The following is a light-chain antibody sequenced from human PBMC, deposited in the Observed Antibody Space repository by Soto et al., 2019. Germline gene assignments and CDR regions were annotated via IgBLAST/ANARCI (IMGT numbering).Light chain of an antibody. CDR2: NTN. Sequence: QSVLTQPPSASETPGQRVTISCSGSTSNIGSKIVTWYQQFPGTAPKLLIYNTNQRPSGVPDRFSASKSGTSASLAISGLQSEDEAVYYCASWDVSLNAVLFGGGTKVTVL. CDR1: TSNIGSKI. V-gene: IGLV1-44*01. CDR3: ASWDVSLNAVL. J-gene: IGLJ2*01.